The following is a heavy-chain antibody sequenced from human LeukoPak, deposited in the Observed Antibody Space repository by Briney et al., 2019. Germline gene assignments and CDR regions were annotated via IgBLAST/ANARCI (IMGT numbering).Heavy chain of an antibody. CDR2: IFPSDSDT. CDR3: ARRGSGYPGNWFDP. Sequence: GESLKISCHGSGYAFPSYWIGWVRQMPGKGLEWMGHIFPSDSDTRYSPSFRGQVTISADESTSTAYLQWISLKPSDTAIYYCARRGSGYPGNWFDPWGQGTLVTVSS. D-gene: IGHD5-12*01. J-gene: IGHJ5*02. CDR1: GYAFPSYW. V-gene: IGHV5-51*01.